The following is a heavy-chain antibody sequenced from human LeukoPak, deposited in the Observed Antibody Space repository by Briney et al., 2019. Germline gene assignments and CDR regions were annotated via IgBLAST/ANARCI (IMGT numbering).Heavy chain of an antibody. CDR3: ARATPYYYDSVELDY. V-gene: IGHV3-30-3*01. CDR1: GFIFRTYS. D-gene: IGHD3-22*01. Sequence: GGSLRLSCAASGFIFRTYSMHWVRQAPGKGLEWVAVISYDGSNKYYADSVKGRFTISRDNSKNTLYLQMNSLRAEDTAVYYCARATPYYYDSVELDYWGQGTLVTVSS. J-gene: IGHJ4*02. CDR2: ISYDGSNK.